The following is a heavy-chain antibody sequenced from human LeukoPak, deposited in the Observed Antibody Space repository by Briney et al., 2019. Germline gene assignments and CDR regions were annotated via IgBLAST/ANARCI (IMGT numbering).Heavy chain of an antibody. D-gene: IGHD3-9*01. Sequence: GGSLRLSCTAPGFTFGDYAMSWFRQAPGEGVEWGGFIRSKAYGGSTEYAASVKGRFTISRDDSKSIAYLQMNSLKTEDTAVYYCTRVLRYFNWSYYFDYWGQGTLVTVSS. CDR3: TRVLRYFNWSYYFDY. CDR2: IRSKAYGGST. V-gene: IGHV3-49*03. J-gene: IGHJ4*02. CDR1: GFTFGDYA.